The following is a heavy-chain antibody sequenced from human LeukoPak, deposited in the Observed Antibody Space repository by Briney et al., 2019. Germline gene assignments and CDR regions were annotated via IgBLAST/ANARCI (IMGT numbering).Heavy chain of an antibody. CDR3: AREATSSSGWYIDY. J-gene: IGHJ4*02. D-gene: IGHD6-25*01. CDR1: GFTFTRYA. CDR2: VSGPGDNT. Sequence: GGSLRLSCAASGFTFTRYAMKWARQAPGKGLEWVSTVSGPGDNTYYADSVKGRFTISRDNSKNTGYLQMNSLRAGDTAVYYCAREATSSSGWYIDYWGQGTLVTVSS. V-gene: IGHV3-23*01.